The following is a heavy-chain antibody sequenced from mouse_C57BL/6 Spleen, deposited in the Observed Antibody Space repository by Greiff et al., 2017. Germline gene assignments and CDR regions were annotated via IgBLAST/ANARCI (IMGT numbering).Heavy chain of an antibody. CDR3: ARPVVDYYAMDD. J-gene: IGHJ4*01. D-gene: IGHD1-1*01. Sequence: QVQLQQSGAELARPGASVKLSCKASGYTFTSYGISWVKQRTGQGLEWTGEIYPRSGNTYYNEKFKGKATLTADKSSSTAYMERRSLTSDDSAVYVCARPVVDYYAMDDWGQGTSVTVSS. V-gene: IGHV1-81*01. CDR1: GYTFTSYG. CDR2: IYPRSGNT.